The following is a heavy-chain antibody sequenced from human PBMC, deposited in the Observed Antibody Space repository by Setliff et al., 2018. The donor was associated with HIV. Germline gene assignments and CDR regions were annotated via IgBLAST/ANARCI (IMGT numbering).Heavy chain of an antibody. Sequence: GGSLRLSCAASGFTLSDYEMNWVRQAPGKGLEWVSYISSSGGSRYYGASVKGRFSISRDNAKNSLYLEMNSLRVEDTAIYYCVREGLWFGESHWGQGTLVTVSS. CDR3: VREGLWFGESH. J-gene: IGHJ4*02. CDR2: ISSSGGSR. CDR1: GFTLSDYE. V-gene: IGHV3-48*03. D-gene: IGHD3-10*01.